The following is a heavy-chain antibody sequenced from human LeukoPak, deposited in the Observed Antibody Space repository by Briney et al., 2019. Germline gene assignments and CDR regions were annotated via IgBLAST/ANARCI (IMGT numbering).Heavy chain of an antibody. V-gene: IGHV3-15*01. D-gene: IGHD2/OR15-2a*01. Sequence: GGSLRLSCAASGFSFMNAWMIWVRQAPGKGLEWVGLIKSNADGGTPDYAAPARGRFTISRDDSKNTLYLQMNSLKTEDTAVYYCTTFYHEYSPYWGRGTLVTVSS. CDR1: GFSFMNAW. J-gene: IGHJ4*02. CDR3: TTFYHEYSPY. CDR2: IKSNADGGTP.